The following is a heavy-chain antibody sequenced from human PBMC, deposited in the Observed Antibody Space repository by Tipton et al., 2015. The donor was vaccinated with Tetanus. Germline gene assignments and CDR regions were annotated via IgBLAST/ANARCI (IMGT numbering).Heavy chain of an antibody. D-gene: IGHD5-18*01. CDR2: IYYSGTT. V-gene: IGHV4-39*01. Sequence: GLVKPSETLSLTCSVSGGSISSNNYYWAWIRQPPGKGLEWIGSIYYSGTTDYSPSLKSRVTISVDTSKNQFSLKLTSLTVADTAVYYCARGGSYSYGPRGFDLWGRGTLVTVSS. J-gene: IGHJ2*01. CDR1: GGSISSNNYY. CDR3: ARGGSYSYGPRGFDL.